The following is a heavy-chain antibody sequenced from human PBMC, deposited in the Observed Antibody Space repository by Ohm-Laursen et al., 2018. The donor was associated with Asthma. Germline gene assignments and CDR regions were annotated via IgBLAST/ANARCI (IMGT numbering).Heavy chain of an antibody. CDR2: IWYDGSNK. CDR3: SRERFDP. J-gene: IGHJ5*02. Sequence: SLRLSCSASGFIFTNYGMHWVRQAPGKGLEWVAVIWYDGSNKYYADSVKGRFTISRDNAKNTVYLQMNSLRGEGTAVYYCSRERFDPWGQGTLVTVSS. CDR1: GFIFTNYG. V-gene: IGHV3-33*01.